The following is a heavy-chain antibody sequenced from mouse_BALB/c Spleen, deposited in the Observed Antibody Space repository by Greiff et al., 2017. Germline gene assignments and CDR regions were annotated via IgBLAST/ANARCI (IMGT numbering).Heavy chain of an antibody. CDR2: ISYDGSN. Sequence: EVQLQESGPGLVKPSQSLSLTCSVTGYSITSGYYWNWIRQFPGNKLEWMGYISYDGSNNYNPSLKNRISITRDTSKNQFFLKLNSVTTEDTATYYCARLLRLYYAMDYWGQGTSVTVSS. V-gene: IGHV3-6*02. CDR1: GYSITSGYY. J-gene: IGHJ4*01. CDR3: ARLLRLYYAMDY. D-gene: IGHD1-1*01.